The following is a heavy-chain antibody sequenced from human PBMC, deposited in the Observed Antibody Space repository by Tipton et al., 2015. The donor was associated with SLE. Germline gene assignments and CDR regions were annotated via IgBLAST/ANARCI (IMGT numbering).Heavy chain of an antibody. D-gene: IGHD5-18*01. CDR3: ARNTALLTGWFDP. V-gene: IGHV4-4*02. CDR2: IYYSGST. Sequence: GSLRLSCAVSGDSISRSNWWSWVRQPPGKGLEWIGYIYYSGSTNYNPSLKSRVTISVDTSKNQFSLRLSSVTAADTAVYYCARNTALLTGWFDPWGQGTLVTVSS. CDR1: GDSISRSNW. J-gene: IGHJ5*02.